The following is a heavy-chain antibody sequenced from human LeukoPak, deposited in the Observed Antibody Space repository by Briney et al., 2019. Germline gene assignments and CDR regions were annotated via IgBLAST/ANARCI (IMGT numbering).Heavy chain of an antibody. J-gene: IGHJ4*02. CDR1: GVTFSSYA. Sequence: GGSLRLSCAASGVTFSSYAMNWVRQASGKGLEWVSSLHGSGDETHYADSVKGRSTISRDNSKATLYLQMNSLRADDTALYYCAAKRMAGTGYYFESWGQGTLVTVSS. V-gene: IGHV3-23*01. CDR3: AAKRMAGTGYYFES. D-gene: IGHD6-19*01. CDR2: LHGSGDET.